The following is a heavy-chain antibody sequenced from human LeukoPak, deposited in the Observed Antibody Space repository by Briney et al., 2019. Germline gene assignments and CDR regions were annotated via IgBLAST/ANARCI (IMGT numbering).Heavy chain of an antibody. CDR1: GFTFSSCA. D-gene: IGHD6-13*01. Sequence: GGSLRLSCAASGFTFSSCAMSWVRQAPGKGLEWVSDISVSGSRIYYADSVKGRFTISRDNSKNTLYLQMNSLRAEDTAVYCCAKEGRSSWYFHEVDYWGQGTLGTVSS. J-gene: IGHJ4*02. V-gene: IGHV3-23*01. CDR3: AKEGRSSWYFHEVDY. CDR2: ISVSGSRI.